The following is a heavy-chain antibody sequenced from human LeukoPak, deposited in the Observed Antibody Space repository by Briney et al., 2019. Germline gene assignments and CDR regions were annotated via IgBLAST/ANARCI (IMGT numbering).Heavy chain of an antibody. CDR1: GGSISNYY. J-gene: IGHJ4*02. D-gene: IGHD2-8*01. Sequence: SETLSLTCTVSGGSISNYYWSWTRQPPGKELEWIGYIYYSGSTNYNPSLKSRVTISVDTSKNQFSLKLTSVTAADTALYYCARDTRMAYWGQGTLVTVSS. CDR2: IYYSGST. V-gene: IGHV4-59*01. CDR3: ARDTRMAY.